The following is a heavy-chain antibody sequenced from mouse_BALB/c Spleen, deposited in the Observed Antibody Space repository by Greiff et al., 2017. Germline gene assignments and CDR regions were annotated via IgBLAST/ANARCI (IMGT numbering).Heavy chain of an antibody. CDR2: ISSGGSYT. V-gene: IGHV5-6-4*01. J-gene: IGHJ3*01. D-gene: IGHD3-1*01. CDR3: TRDSGERFAY. Sequence: EVQRVESGGGLVKPGGSLKLSCAASGFTFSSYTVSWVRQTPEKRLEWVATISSGGSYTYYPDSVKGRFTISRDNAKNTLYLQMSSLKSEDTAMYYCTRDSGERFAYWGQGTLVTVSA. CDR1: GFTFSSYT.